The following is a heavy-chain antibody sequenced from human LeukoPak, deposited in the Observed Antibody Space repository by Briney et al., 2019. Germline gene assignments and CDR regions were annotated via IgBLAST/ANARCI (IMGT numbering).Heavy chain of an antibody. V-gene: IGHV4-59*01. CDR1: GGSISSYY. CDR2: IYYSGST. J-gene: IGHJ6*02. CDR3: ASGHCSGGSCYYYGMDV. Sequence: PSETLSLTCTVSGGSISSYYWSWIRQPPGKGLEWIGYIYYSGSTNYNPSLKSRVTISVDTSKNQFSLKLSSVTAADTAVYYCASGHCSGGSCYYYGMDVWGQGTTVTVSS. D-gene: IGHD2-15*01.